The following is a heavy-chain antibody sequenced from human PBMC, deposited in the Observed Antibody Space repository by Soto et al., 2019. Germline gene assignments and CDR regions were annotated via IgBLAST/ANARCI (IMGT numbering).Heavy chain of an antibody. CDR1: GFTFSSSG. J-gene: IGHJ3*02. CDR3: ERDALSGKKGAFRI. CDR2: IWSDGSNK. D-gene: IGHD3-16*01. V-gene: IGHV3-33*01. Sequence: QVQLVESGGGVVQPGRSLRLSCAASGFTFSSSGMHWVRQAPGKGLEWVAVIWSDGSNKYYADSVKGRFTISRDNSKNTLYRQMNSLRADDTAVYYCERDALSGKKGAFRIWGQVTMVTVS.